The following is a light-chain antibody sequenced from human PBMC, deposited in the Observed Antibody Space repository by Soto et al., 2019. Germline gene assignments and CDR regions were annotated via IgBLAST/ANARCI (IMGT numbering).Light chain of an antibody. CDR2: WAS. CDR3: QQYYTLPLT. J-gene: IGKJ4*01. V-gene: IGKV4-1*01. CDR1: HSGLYSSNNKNY. Sequence: DIVMTQSPDSLAVSLGERATINCTSSHSGLYSSNNKNYLAWYTTKTGQPTKIILSWASARESGVPERLSGSGSGTLFTLSISSLQAEEGAVDDGQQYYTLPLTFGGGTKVDIK.